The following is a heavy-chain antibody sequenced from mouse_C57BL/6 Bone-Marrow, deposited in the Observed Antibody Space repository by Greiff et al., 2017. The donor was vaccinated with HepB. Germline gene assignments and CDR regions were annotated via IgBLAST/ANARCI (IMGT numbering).Heavy chain of an antibody. J-gene: IGHJ4*01. Sequence: QVQLKQSGAELMKPGASVKLSCKATGYTFTGYWIEWVKQRPGHGLEWIGEILPGSGSTNYNEKFKGKATFTADTSSNTAYMQLSSLTTEDSAIYYGARVNYYGKHYAMDYWGQGTAVTVSS. CDR3: ARVNYYGKHYAMDY. CDR1: GYTFTGYW. D-gene: IGHD2-1*01. V-gene: IGHV1-9*01. CDR2: ILPGSGST.